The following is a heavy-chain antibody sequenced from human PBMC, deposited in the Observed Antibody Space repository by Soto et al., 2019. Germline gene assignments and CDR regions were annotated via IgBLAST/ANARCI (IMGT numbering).Heavy chain of an antibody. CDR3: ARAAFWTPLNDAFVI. D-gene: IGHD3-3*01. CDR1: GFTFSSYD. Sequence: EVQLVESGGGLVQPGGSLRLSCAASGFTFSSYDMHWVRQATGKGLEWVSAIGTAGDTYYPGSVKGRFTISRENAKNSLYLQMNSLRAGDTAVYYCARAAFWTPLNDAFVIWGQGTMVTVSS. CDR2: IGTAGDT. V-gene: IGHV3-13*01. J-gene: IGHJ3*02.